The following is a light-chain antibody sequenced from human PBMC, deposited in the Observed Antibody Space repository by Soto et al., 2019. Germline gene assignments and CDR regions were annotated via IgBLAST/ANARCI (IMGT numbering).Light chain of an antibody. CDR1: QSFRGL. V-gene: IGKV3-11*01. Sequence: EVVLTQSPVTLSLSPGEGATLSCRASQSFRGLLAWYQQKPGQATRLLIYDAYNRATGITPRFSGSGSGTDFTLTISSLEPEEFAVYYCQQYKKWPRTVGHGNKVDIK. CDR3: QQYKKWPRT. CDR2: DAY. J-gene: IGKJ3*01.